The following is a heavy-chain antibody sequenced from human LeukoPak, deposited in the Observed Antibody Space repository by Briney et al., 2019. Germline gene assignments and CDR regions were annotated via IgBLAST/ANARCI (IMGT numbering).Heavy chain of an antibody. CDR2: INSDGSST. CDR3: AREGGVLWFGELLFDY. D-gene: IGHD3-10*01. J-gene: IGHJ4*02. CDR1: GFTFSSYW. V-gene: IGHV3-74*01. Sequence: GGSLRLSCAASGFTFSSYWMHWVRQAPGKGLVWVSRINSDGSSTSYADSVKGRFTISRDNAKNTLYLQMNSLRAEDTAVYYRAREGGVLWFGELLFDYWGQGTLVTVSS.